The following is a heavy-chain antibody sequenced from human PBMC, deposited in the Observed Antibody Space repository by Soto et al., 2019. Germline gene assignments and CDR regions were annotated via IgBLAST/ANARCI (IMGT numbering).Heavy chain of an antibody. V-gene: IGHV1-24*01. D-gene: IGHD1-26*01. CDR3: ATLGGSYRAAFDY. CDR1: GYTLTELS. J-gene: IGHJ4*02. Sequence: ASLQVSRKVSGYTLTELSMHWVRQAPGKGLEWMGGFDPEDGETIYAQKVQGRVTMTEDTSTDTAYMELSSLRSEDTAVYYCATLGGSYRAAFDYWGQGTLVTVSS. CDR2: FDPEDGET.